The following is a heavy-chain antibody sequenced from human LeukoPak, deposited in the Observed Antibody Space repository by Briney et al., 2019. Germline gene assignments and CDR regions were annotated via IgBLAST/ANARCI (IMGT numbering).Heavy chain of an antibody. J-gene: IGHJ4*02. CDR2: TYYRSKWYT. D-gene: IGHD3-22*01. CDR3: ARGSSRIYYYDSSGYSHAFDY. Sequence: SQTLSLTCAISGDSFSSNSAAWNWVRQSPSRGLEWLGRTYYRSKWYTDYAESVKSRITINPDTSKNQFSLQVNSVTPEDTAVYYCARGSSRIYYYDSSGYSHAFDYWGQGILVTVSS. CDR1: GDSFSSNSAA. V-gene: IGHV6-1*01.